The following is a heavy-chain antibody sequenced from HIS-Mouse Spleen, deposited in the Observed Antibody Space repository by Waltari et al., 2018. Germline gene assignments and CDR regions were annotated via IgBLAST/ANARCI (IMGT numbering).Heavy chain of an antibody. Sequence: QVQLQESGPGLVKPSQTLSLTCTVSGGSISSGGYYWSWIRQHPGKGLEWIGYIYYSGSTYHNPYPKCGVTISVDTSKNQVSLKLSSVTAADTAVYYCARAQRTHIVLMVYAADFDYWGQGTLVTVSS. CDR3: ARAQRTHIVLMVYAADFDY. J-gene: IGHJ4*02. V-gene: IGHV4-31*03. D-gene: IGHD2-8*01. CDR1: GGSISSGGYY. CDR2: IYYSGST.